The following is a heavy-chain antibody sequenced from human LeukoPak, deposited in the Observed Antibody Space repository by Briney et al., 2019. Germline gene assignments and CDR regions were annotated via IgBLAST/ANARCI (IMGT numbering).Heavy chain of an antibody. CDR3: ARGRVYYDSSGYYYEMDV. CDR2: MNPNSGNT. J-gene: IGHJ6*01. Sequence: GASVKVSCKASGYTFTSYDINWLRQATGQGLEWMGWMNPNSGNTGYAQKFQGRVTMTRNTSISTAYMELSSLRSEDTAVYYCARGRVYYDSSGYYYEMDVWGKGATVTVSS. V-gene: IGHV1-8*01. CDR1: GYTFTSYD. D-gene: IGHD3-22*01.